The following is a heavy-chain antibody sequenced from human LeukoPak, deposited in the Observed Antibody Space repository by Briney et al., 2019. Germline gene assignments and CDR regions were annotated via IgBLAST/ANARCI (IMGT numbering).Heavy chain of an antibody. CDR1: GGSFSGYY. Sequence: PSETLSLTCAVYGGSFSGYYWSWIRQPPGKGLEWIGEINHSGSTNYNPSLKSRVTISVDTSKNQFSLKLSSVTAADTAVYYCARGGYSYGYAPRYWGQGTLVTVSS. J-gene: IGHJ4*02. D-gene: IGHD5-18*01. CDR2: INHSGST. V-gene: IGHV4-34*01. CDR3: ARGGYSYGYAPRY.